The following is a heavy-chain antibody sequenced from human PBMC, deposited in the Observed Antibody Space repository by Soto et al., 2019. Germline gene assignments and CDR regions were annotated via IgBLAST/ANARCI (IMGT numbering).Heavy chain of an antibody. J-gene: IGHJ2*01. Sequence: SETLSLTCSVSGASISSFNWNWVRQPAGKGPEWVGRLNIAGTINYNPSLKSRITMSMDTSKNQISLHLRSVTAADTAIYYCARDRGEYTSSWFWYFSHWGHGTLVTVSS. V-gene: IGHV4-4*07. CDR3: ARDRGEYTSSWFWYFSH. CDR1: GASISSFN. D-gene: IGHD6-13*01. CDR2: LNIAGTI.